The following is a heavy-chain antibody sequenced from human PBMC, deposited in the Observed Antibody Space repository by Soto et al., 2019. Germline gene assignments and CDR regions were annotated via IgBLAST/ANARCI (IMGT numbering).Heavy chain of an antibody. CDR2: VVVGSGDT. CDR1: GFTFTSSA. D-gene: IGHD2-2*01. J-gene: IGHJ6*02. CDR3: AARPGFRFYQSEMDV. V-gene: IGHV1-58*01. Sequence: QMHLVQSGPEVKKPGTSVKVSCKASGFTFTSSAVQWVRRDRGQRLEWIGWVVVGSGDTNYAQKFQGRGTMARELSNNTAHLGLRRLGTEEPGGYYWAARPGFRFYQSEMDVWGQGTTVTVSS.